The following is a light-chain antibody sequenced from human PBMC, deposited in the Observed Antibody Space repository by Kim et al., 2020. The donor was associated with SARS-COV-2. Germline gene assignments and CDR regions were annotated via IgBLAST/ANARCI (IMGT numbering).Light chain of an antibody. CDR1: TGAVTNSFY. V-gene: IGLV7-43*01. CDR3: LLFFAGAYV. J-gene: IGLJ1*01. Sequence: QAVVTQEPSLTVSPGGTVTLTCASSTGAVTNSFYPNWLQQKPGQAPRPLIFSTIKTYSWTPARFSGSLLGGKAALTLSGVQPEDEADYYCLLFFAGAYVFGPGTKVTVL. CDR2: STI.